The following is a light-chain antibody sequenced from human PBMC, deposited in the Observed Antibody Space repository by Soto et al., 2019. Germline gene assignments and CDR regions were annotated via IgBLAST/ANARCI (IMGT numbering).Light chain of an antibody. CDR3: VLYMGGGISM. J-gene: IGLJ3*02. CDR1: SGSVSTSYY. Sequence: QTVVTQEPSFSVSPGGTVTLTCGLSSGSVSTSYYPSWYQQTPGQAPRTLIYSTNTRSSGVPDRFSGSILGNKAALTITGAQADDESDYYCVLYMGGGISMFGGGTQLTVL. CDR2: STN. V-gene: IGLV8-61*01.